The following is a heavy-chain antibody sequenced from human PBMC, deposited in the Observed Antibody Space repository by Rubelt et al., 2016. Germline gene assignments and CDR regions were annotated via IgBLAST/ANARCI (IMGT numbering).Heavy chain of an antibody. V-gene: IGHV4-59*08. CDR3: ARRRGATGWFDP. Sequence: QLQLQESGPGLVKPSETLSLTCTVSGDSISNYYWGWIRQPPGKGLEWIGSIYYSGSTNYNPSLKSRVTISVDTSKNQFSVKLSSGTAADTAVYYWARRRGATGWFDPWGQGTLVTVSS. J-gene: IGHJ5*02. CDR1: GDSISNYY. CDR2: IYYSGST. D-gene: IGHD3-10*01.